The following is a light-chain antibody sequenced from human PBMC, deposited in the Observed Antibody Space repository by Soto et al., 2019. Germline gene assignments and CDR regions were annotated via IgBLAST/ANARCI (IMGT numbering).Light chain of an antibody. Sequence: EIVMTQSPATRSVSPGEGATLSCKASQNVYNNLAWSQQRPGQPPRLLIYDASTRPTGISARFSGSGFGTVLTRPISFLQSEDFGGYFCQQCINWPCTFGVGMKV. J-gene: IGKJ4*01. V-gene: IGKV3-15*01. CDR1: QNVYNN. CDR2: DAS. CDR3: QQCINWPCT.